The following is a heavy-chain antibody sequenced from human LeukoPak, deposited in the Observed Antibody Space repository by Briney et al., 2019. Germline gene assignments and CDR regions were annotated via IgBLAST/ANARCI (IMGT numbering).Heavy chain of an antibody. J-gene: IGHJ6*03. V-gene: IGHV4-39*07. CDR2: IYHSRST. CDR3: ARGPYHPNYDDSSGWYYYYYYMDV. D-gene: IGHD3-22*01. CDR1: GGSNSSSTYY. Sequence: SETLSLTCTVSGGSNSSSTYYWVWIRQPPGKGLDWIGSIYHSRSTYYNPYLKSRDTISVDTSKNQFSLKLSSVTAADTAVYYCARGPYHPNYDDSSGWYYYYYYMDVWGKGTTVTVSS.